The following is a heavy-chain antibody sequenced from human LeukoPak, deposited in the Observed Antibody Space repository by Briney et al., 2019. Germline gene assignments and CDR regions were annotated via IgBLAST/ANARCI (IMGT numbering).Heavy chain of an antibody. J-gene: IGHJ4*02. CDR1: GFTFTTYN. V-gene: IGHV3-48*01. Sequence: PGGSLRLSCAASGFTFTTYNMHWVRQAPGKGLEWVSYINSRSTTLYYADSVKGRFTVSRDNAKNSLYLQMNSLRVGDTAVYYCARGTYSSGWLEFSDFDFWGQGTLVTVSS. CDR2: INSRSTTL. CDR3: ARGTYSSGWLEFSDFDF. D-gene: IGHD6-19*01.